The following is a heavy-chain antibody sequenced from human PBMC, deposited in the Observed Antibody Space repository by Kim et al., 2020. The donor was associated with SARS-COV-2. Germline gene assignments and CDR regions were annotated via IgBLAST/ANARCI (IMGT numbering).Heavy chain of an antibody. CDR1: GFTFDDYA. D-gene: IGHD3-22*01. J-gene: IGHJ6*02. CDR3: ASSGFYYYGMDV. Sequence: SLRLSCAASGFTFDDYAMHWVRQAPGKGLEWVSGISWNSGSIGYADSVKGRFTISRDNAKNSLYLQMNSLRAEDTALYYCASSGFYYYGMDVWGQGTTVTVSS. V-gene: IGHV3-9*01. CDR2: ISWNSGSI.